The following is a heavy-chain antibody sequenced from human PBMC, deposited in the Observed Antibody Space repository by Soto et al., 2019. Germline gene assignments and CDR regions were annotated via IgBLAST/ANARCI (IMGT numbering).Heavy chain of an antibody. CDR3: ARDRVVASLAFDI. CDR1: GGSISRGGYY. D-gene: IGHD2-15*01. J-gene: IGHJ3*02. CDR2: IYYSGST. V-gene: IGHV4-31*03. Sequence: PSETLSLTCTVSGGSISRGGYYWSWIRQHPGKGLEWIGYIYYSGSTYYNPSLKSRVTISVDTSKNQFSLKLSSVTAADTAVYYCARDRVVASLAFDIWGQGTMVTVSS.